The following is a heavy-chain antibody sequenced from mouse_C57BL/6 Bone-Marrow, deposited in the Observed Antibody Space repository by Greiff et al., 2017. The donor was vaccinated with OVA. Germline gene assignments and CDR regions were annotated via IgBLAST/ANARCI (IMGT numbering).Heavy chain of an antibody. CDR2: IDPSDSYT. D-gene: IGHD2-3*01. J-gene: IGHJ2*01. CDR1: GYTFTSYW. V-gene: IGHV1-50*01. Sequence: QVQLQQPWAELVKPGASVKLSCKASGYTFTSYWMQWVKQRPGQGLEWIGEIDPSDSYTNYNQKFKGKATLTVDTSSSTAYMQLSSLTSEDSAVYYCARYDGYSDYWGQGTTLTVSS. CDR3: ARYDGYSDY.